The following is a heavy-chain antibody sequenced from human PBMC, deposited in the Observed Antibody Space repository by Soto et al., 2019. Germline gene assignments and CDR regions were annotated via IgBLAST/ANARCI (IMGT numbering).Heavy chain of an antibody. J-gene: IGHJ6*02. V-gene: IGHV3-30-3*01. D-gene: IGHD4-17*01. CDR1: GFTFSSYA. Sequence: QVQLVESGGGVVQPGRSLRLSCAASGFTFSSYAMHWVRQAPGKGLEWVAVISYDGSNKYYADSVKGRFTISRDNSKNTLYLQMNSLRAEDTAVYYCARDSITVTPGRTNFYGMDVWGQGTTVTVSS. CDR3: ARDSITVTPGRTNFYGMDV. CDR2: ISYDGSNK.